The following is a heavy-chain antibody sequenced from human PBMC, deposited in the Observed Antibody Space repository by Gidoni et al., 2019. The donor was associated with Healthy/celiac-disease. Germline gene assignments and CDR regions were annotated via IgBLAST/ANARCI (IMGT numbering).Heavy chain of an antibody. J-gene: IGHJ4*02. CDR3: ARGAVAGLFNFDY. Sequence: QVQLVASGGGVVQPGRSLSLSCAASGFTFSSYAMHWVRQAPGKGLEWVAVISYDGSNKYYAASVKGRFTISRDNSKNTLYLQMNSLRAEDTAVYYCARGAVAGLFNFDYWGQGTLVTVSS. CDR2: ISYDGSNK. D-gene: IGHD6-19*01. CDR1: GFTFSSYA. V-gene: IGHV3-30*04.